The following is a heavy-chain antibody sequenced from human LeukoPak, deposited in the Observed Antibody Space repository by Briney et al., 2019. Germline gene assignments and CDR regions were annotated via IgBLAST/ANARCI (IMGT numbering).Heavy chain of an antibody. Sequence: SQTLSLTCTVSGGSISSGDYYWSWIRQPPGKGLEWIGYIYYSGSTYYNPSLKSRVTISVDTSKNQFSLKLSSVTAADTAVYYCARVTSPYYYDSSGQFDYWGQGTLVTVSS. CDR1: GGSISSGDYY. V-gene: IGHV4-30-4*01. D-gene: IGHD3-22*01. CDR3: ARVTSPYYYDSSGQFDY. CDR2: IYYSGST. J-gene: IGHJ4*02.